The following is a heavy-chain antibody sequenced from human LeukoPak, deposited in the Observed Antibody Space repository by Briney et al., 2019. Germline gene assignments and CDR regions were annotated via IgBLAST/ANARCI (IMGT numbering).Heavy chain of an antibody. Sequence: SETLSLTCTVSGGSISSYYWSWIRQTPGKGLEWIGNIFDSGDTNYNPSLQSRVTISVDTTKKQFSLKLRSVTAADTAVYYCTRRLSNGATLNYFDYWGQGTLVTVSS. CDR3: TRRLSNGATLNYFDY. CDR2: IFDSGDT. CDR1: GGSISSYY. J-gene: IGHJ4*02. D-gene: IGHD4/OR15-4a*01. V-gene: IGHV4-59*08.